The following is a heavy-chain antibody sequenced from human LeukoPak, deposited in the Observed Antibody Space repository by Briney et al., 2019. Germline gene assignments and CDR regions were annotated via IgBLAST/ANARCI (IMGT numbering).Heavy chain of an antibody. J-gene: IGHJ4*02. D-gene: IGHD6-19*01. V-gene: IGHV3-9*01. CDR2: ISGSIGYV. CDR3: GTDVGVGGPVAGVAIDC. Sequence: GGSLRLSCAASGFIFDNYAMHWVRHVPGKGLEWVSGISGSIGYVGCADSVKGRFTISTVSAKNSLFLQMSSLRAEDTAFYYCGTDVGVGGPVAGVAIDCWGQRTLVTVSS. CDR1: GFIFDNYA.